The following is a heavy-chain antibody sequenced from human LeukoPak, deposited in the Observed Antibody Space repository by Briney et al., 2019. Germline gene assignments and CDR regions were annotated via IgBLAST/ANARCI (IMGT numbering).Heavy chain of an antibody. V-gene: IGHV4-4*07. CDR1: GYSISSGYY. CDR3: ARSWDIVDPYYYYMDV. D-gene: IGHD2-15*01. CDR2: IYISGST. Sequence: SETLSLTCTVSGYSISSGYYWGWIRQPAGKGLEWIGRIYISGSTNYNPSLKSRVTMSVDTSKNQFSLKLSSVTAADTALYYCARSWDIVDPYYYYMDVWGKGTTVTVSS. J-gene: IGHJ6*03.